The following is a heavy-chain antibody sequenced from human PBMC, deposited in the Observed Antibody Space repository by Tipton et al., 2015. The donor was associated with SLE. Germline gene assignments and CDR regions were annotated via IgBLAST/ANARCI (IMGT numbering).Heavy chain of an antibody. CDR3: ARRAYSYKFDY. J-gene: IGHJ4*02. CDR1: GFTFSSYG. V-gene: IGHV3-33*01. CDR2: IGYDGSNK. Sequence: SLRLSCAASGFTFSSYGIHWVRQAPGKGLEWVAFIGYDGSNKYYTDSVKGRFTISRDNSKNTVYLQMNNVRAEDTAVYYCARRAYSYKFDYWGQGTLVTVSS. D-gene: IGHD5-18*01.